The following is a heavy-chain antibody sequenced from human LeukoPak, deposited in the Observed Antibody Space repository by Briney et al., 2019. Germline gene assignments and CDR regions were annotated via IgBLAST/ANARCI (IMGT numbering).Heavy chain of an antibody. CDR2: IRQDGREK. CDR1: GFTFTSYW. Sequence: GGSLRLSCAASGFTFTSYWLSWVRQAPGKGLEWVANIRQDGREKSYADSVKGPFTISRDNAKTSVYLQMNSLRVEDTAVYYCAREGVGGFDSWGQGALVTVSS. CDR3: AREGVGGFDS. J-gene: IGHJ5*01. D-gene: IGHD3-10*01. V-gene: IGHV3-7*01.